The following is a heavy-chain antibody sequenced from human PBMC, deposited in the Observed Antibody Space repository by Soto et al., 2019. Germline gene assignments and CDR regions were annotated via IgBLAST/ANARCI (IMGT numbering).Heavy chain of an antibody. D-gene: IGHD6-6*01. CDR1: GGSIISYY. Sequence: SETLSLTCTASGGSIISYYWSWNRQPPGKGLEWIGYIYYSGSTHYNPSLKSRVTISVDASKNQFSLKLSSATAADTAVYYCARVPRGAADRPEDFDYWGQGTLVTVSS. CDR3: ARVPRGAADRPEDFDY. CDR2: IYYSGST. V-gene: IGHV4-59*01. J-gene: IGHJ4*02.